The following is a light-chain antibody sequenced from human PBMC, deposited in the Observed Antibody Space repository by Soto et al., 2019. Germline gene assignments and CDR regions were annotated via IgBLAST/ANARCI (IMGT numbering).Light chain of an antibody. Sequence: QSVLTQPASVSRSPGQSITISCTGTSSDVGCYNYVSWYQQHPGTAPKLMIYNVSNRPSGVSNRFSGSKSGNTASLTISGLQAEDEADYYCSSYTSSSTLNYVFGTGTKVTVL. J-gene: IGLJ1*01. CDR2: NVS. V-gene: IGLV2-14*03. CDR1: SSDVGCYNY. CDR3: SSYTSSSTLNYV.